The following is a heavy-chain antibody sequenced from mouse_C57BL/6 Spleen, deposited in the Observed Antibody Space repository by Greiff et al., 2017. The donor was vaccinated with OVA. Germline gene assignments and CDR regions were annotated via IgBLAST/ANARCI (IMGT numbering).Heavy chain of an antibody. CDR2: IWGVGST. J-gene: IGHJ3*01. CDR3: ASADSSGYPFAY. Sequence: QVQLKQSGPGLVAPSQSLSITCTVSGFSLTSYGVDWVRQSPGKGLEWLGVIWGVGSTNYNSALKSRLSISKDNSKSQVFLKMNSLQTDDTAMYYCASADSSGYPFAYWGQGTLVTVSA. V-gene: IGHV2-6*01. CDR1: GFSLTSYG. D-gene: IGHD3-2*02.